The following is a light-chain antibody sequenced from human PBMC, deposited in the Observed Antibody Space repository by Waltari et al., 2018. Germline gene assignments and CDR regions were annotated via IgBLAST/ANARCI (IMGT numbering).Light chain of an antibody. V-gene: IGKV3-15*01. CDR2: GAS. Sequence: EIVMTQSPATLSVSPGERATLSCRASQSVRNNLVWYQQKPGQAPRLLIYGASTRVTGIPARFSGSGSGTEFTLTISSLQSEDFAVYYCQQYYSTQTFGQGTKLEIK. CDR1: QSVRNN. J-gene: IGKJ2*01. CDR3: QQYYSTQT.